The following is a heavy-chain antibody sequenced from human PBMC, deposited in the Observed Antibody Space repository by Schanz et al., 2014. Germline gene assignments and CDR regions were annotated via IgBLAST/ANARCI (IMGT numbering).Heavy chain of an antibody. CDR2: IYAGGLT. Sequence: EVRLVESGGDLVQPGGSLRLSCAASGLYVTNNYMTWVRQAPGKGLEWVSIIYAGGLTFYAESVKGRFTISRDNSKNTLYLQMNSLRAEDTAVYYCARDRQQLVGRIGYYYGMDVWGQGTTVTVSS. V-gene: IGHV3-66*01. CDR1: GLYVTNNY. CDR3: ARDRQQLVGRIGYYYGMDV. D-gene: IGHD6-13*01. J-gene: IGHJ6*02.